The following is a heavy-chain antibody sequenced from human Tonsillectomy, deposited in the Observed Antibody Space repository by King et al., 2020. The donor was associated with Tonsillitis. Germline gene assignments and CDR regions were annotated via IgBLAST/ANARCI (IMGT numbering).Heavy chain of an antibody. CDR1: GGSISSSSYY. V-gene: IGHV4-39*01. CDR2: IYYSGST. D-gene: IGHD3-22*01. Sequence: QLQESGPGLVKPSETLSLTCTVSGGSISSSSYYWGWIRQPPGKGLEWIGSIYYSGSTYYNPSLKSRVTISVDTSKNQFSLKLGSVTAADTAVYYCAHYDSSGYYYNIDAFDIWGQGTLVTVSS. J-gene: IGHJ3*02. CDR3: AHYDSSGYYYNIDAFDI.